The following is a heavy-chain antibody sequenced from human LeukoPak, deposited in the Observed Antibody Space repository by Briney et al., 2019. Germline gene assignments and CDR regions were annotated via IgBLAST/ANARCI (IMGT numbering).Heavy chain of an antibody. J-gene: IGHJ5*02. D-gene: IGHD5-18*01. CDR3: ARLGFTQQGVVDTAWHEGAFDP. CDR2: IYHSGST. Sequence: PSETLSLTCTVSGGSISSGGYYWSWIRQPPGKGLEWIGYIYHSGSTYYNPSLKSRVTISVDRSKNQFSLKLSSVTAADTAVYYCARLGFTQQGVVDTAWHEGAFDPWGQGTLVTVSS. CDR1: GGSISSGGYY. V-gene: IGHV4-30-2*01.